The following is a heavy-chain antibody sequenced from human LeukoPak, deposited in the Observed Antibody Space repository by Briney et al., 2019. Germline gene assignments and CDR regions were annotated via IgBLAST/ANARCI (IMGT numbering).Heavy chain of an antibody. CDR1: GFTFSSYG. CDR3: AKDVYIIYPNWFDP. V-gene: IGHV3-30*02. CDR2: IRYDGSNK. Sequence: GGSLRLSCAASGFTFSSYGMHWVRQAPGKGLEWVEFIRYDGSNKYYADSVKGRFTISRDNSKNTLYLQMNSLRAEDTAVYYCAKDVYIIYPNWFDPWGQGTLVTVSS. D-gene: IGHD4-11*01. J-gene: IGHJ5*02.